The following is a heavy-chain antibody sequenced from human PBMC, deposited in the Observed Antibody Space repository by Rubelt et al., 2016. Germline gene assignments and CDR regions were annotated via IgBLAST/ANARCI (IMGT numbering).Heavy chain of an antibody. D-gene: IGHD4-17*01. V-gene: IGHV4-39*02. Sequence: QLQLQGSGQGLVKPSETLSLSCSVSGGSISRISSYWGWVRQPPGTGLEWLGSIYDSGSTYYNPSLKSPVTISVDASKKQFSLKLSSVTAADTAVYYCVRERATVTTLFDYWGQGTLVTVSS. CDR3: VRERATVTTLFDY. J-gene: IGHJ4*02. CDR1: GGSISRISSY. CDR2: IYDSGST.